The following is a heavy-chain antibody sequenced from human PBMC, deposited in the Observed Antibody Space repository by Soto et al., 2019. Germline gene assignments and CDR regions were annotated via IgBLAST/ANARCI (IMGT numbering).Heavy chain of an antibody. CDR3: AKDLSHSSSSGY. J-gene: IGHJ4*02. V-gene: IGHV3-23*01. CDR2: ISGSGGST. CDR1: GFTFSSYA. Sequence: EVQLLESGGGLVQPGGSLRLSCAASGFTFSSYAMSWVRQAPGKGLEWVSAISGSGGSTYYADSVKGRFTISRDNSKNTLYLQMHSLRAEDTAVYYCAKDLSHSSSSGYWGQGTLVTVSS. D-gene: IGHD6-6*01.